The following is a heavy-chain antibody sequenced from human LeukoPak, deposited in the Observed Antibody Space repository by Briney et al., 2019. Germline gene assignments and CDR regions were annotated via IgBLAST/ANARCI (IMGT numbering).Heavy chain of an antibody. J-gene: IGHJ6*02. CDR2: ISGSGGST. V-gene: IGHV3-23*01. CDR1: GFTFSSYA. D-gene: IGHD2-2*01. CDR3: ARDAVCSSTSCYLHPYYYYGMDV. Sequence: GGSLRLSCAASGFTFSSYAMSWVRQAPGKGLEWVSAISGSGGSTYYADSVKGRFTISRDNSKNTLYLQMNSLRAEDTAVYYCARDAVCSSTSCYLHPYYYYGMDVWGQGTTVTVSS.